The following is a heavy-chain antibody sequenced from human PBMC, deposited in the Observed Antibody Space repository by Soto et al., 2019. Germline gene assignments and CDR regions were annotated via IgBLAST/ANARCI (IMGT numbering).Heavy chain of an antibody. CDR2: ISADNGNT. V-gene: IGHV1-18*04. CDR1: GYTLTSYG. CDR3: ARARIAVAALDY. J-gene: IGHJ4*02. Sequence: ASVKVSCKASGYTLTSYGISWVRQAPGQGLEWMGWISADNGNTNYAQKLQGRVTMTTDTSTSTAYMELRSLRSDDTAVYYCARARIAVAALDYWGQGTLVTVSS. D-gene: IGHD6-19*01.